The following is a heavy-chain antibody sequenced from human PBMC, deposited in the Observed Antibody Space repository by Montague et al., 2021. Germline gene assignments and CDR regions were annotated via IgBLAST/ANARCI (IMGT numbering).Heavy chain of an antibody. CDR2: MFYGGAT. D-gene: IGHD3-10*01. J-gene: IGHJ5*02. Sequence: SETLSLTCTVSSGSIFHAHWSWVRQPPGKGLEWLGSMFYGGATSNSPSLKSRVTMSIDTSTNQFSLKLSFVTAADTAVYYSAKQDYFVSGTSYKGFDPWGQGILVTVSS. CDR3: AKQDYFVSGTSYKGFDP. V-gene: IGHV4-59*08. CDR1: SGSIFHAH.